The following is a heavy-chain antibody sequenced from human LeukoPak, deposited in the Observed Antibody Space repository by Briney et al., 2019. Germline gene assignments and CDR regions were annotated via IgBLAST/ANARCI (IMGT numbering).Heavy chain of an antibody. J-gene: IGHJ5*02. CDR1: GDSVSSKSAA. V-gene: IGHV6-1*01. Sequence: SQTLSLTCAISGDSVSSKSAAWNWIRQSPSRGLEWLGRTYYRSKWYNDYAVSVKSRITINPDTSKNQFSLQLNSVTPEDTAVYYCARDDYYYDSSGFFNRVCDPWGQGTLVTVSS. CDR2: TYYRSKWYN. D-gene: IGHD3-22*01. CDR3: ARDDYYYDSSGFFNRVCDP.